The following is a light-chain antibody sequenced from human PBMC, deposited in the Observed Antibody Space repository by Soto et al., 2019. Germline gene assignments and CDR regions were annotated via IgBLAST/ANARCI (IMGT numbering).Light chain of an antibody. CDR3: QQSYSTPPGWT. CDR1: QSISSY. CDR2: AAS. J-gene: IGKJ1*01. Sequence: DIQMTQSPSSLSASVGDRVTITCQASQSISSYLNWYQQKPGKAPKLLIYAASSLQSGVPSRFSGSGSGTDFTLTISSLQPEDFATYYCQQSYSTPPGWTFGQGTKVEIK. V-gene: IGKV1-39*01.